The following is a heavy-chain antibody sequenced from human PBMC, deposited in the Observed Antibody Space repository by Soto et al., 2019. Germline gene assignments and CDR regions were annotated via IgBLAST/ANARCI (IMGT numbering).Heavy chain of an antibody. CDR2: ISSSSSTI. V-gene: IGHV3-48*01. J-gene: IGHJ3*02. Sequence: EVQLVESGGGLVQPGGSLRLSCAASGFTFSSYSMNWVSQAPGKGLEWVSYISSSSSTIYYADSVKGRFTISRDNAKNSLYLQMTSLRAEDTAVYYCARGEGIAAAGITFDIWGQGTMVTVSS. CDR3: ARGEGIAAAGITFDI. D-gene: IGHD6-13*01. CDR1: GFTFSSYS.